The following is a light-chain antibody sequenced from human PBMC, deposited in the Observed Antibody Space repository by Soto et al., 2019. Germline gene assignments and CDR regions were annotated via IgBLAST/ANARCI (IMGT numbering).Light chain of an antibody. V-gene: IGKV3-15*01. CDR3: QQYNNWPPGT. J-gene: IGKJ1*01. Sequence: EIVMTQSPATLSVSPGERATLSCRASQSVSSNLAWYQQKPGQAPRLLIYGASTRATGIPARFSGSASGTEFTLTISSLQSEDFAVYYCQQYNNWPPGTFGQGTKVVIK. CDR2: GAS. CDR1: QSVSSN.